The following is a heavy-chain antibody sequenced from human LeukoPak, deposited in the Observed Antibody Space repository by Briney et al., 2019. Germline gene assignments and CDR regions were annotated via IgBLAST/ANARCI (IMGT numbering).Heavy chain of an antibody. J-gene: IGHJ4*02. CDR1: GFTFDDYA. Sequence: GGARRLSCAASGFTFDDYAMHRVRQAPVNCLERVSLISKYGASTYYADSVKGRFTISRDNSKNSMYLQMNSLRTEDTALYYCAKDVRQWMALDYWGQGTLVSVSS. V-gene: IGHV3-43*02. CDR3: AKDVRQWMALDY. CDR2: ISKYGAST. D-gene: IGHD6-19*01.